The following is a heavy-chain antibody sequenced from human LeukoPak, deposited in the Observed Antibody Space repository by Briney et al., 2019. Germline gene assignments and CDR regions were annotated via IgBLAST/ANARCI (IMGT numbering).Heavy chain of an antibody. J-gene: IGHJ4*02. V-gene: IGHV3-23*01. CDR1: GFTFTTYA. CDR3: ARGGGGYLQPTDY. Sequence: GGSLRLSCAASGFTFTTYAMSWVRQAPGNGLEWVSSITGSGDSTYYADSVKGRFTISGDNSKNTLYLQMNSLRAEDTAVYHCARGGGGYLQPTDYWGQGTLVTVSS. CDR2: ITGSGDST. D-gene: IGHD1-26*01.